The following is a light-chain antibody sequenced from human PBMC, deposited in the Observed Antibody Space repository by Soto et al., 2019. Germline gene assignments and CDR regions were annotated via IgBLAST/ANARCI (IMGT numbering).Light chain of an antibody. J-gene: IGLJ2*01. CDR2: EGN. CDR3: CSYAGSRTVV. CDR1: SSDVGSYNL. Sequence: QSALTQPASVSGSPGQSITISCTGTSSDVGSYNLVSWYQQYPGKVPKLILYEGNKRPSGISSRFSGSKSGKTASLTISGLQAEDEAEYYCCSYAGSRTVVFGGGTKVTVL. V-gene: IGLV2-23*01.